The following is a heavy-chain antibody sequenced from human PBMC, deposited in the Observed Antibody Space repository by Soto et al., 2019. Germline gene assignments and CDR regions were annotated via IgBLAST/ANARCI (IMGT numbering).Heavy chain of an antibody. D-gene: IGHD3-3*02. CDR1: GFTVSSNY. CDR2: IYSGGST. J-gene: IGHJ6*02. CDR3: ARDLAPYGMDV. Sequence: GGSLRLSCAASGFTVSSNYMSWVRQAPGKGLEWVSVIYSGGSTYCADSVKGRFTISRDNSKNTLYLQMNSLRAEDTAVYYCARDLAPYGMDVWGQGTTVTVSS. V-gene: IGHV3-53*01.